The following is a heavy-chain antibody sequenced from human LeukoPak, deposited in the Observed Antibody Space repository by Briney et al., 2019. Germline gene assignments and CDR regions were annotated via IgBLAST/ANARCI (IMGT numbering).Heavy chain of an antibody. D-gene: IGHD3-22*01. J-gene: IGHJ4*02. V-gene: IGHV4-59*01. CDR3: ARVRGYYDSSGYDY. CDR1: GGSMNCYY. CDR2: IYYSGST. Sequence: PSETLSLTCSVSGGSMNCYYWSWIRQPPGKGLEWIGYIYYSGSTNYNPALKSRVTISEDTSKNKISLKLSSVTAADTAVYYCARVRGYYDSSGYDYWGQGTLVTVSS.